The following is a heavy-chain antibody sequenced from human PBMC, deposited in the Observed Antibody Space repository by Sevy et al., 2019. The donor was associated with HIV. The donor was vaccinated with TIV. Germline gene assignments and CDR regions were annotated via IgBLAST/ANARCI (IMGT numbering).Heavy chain of an antibody. J-gene: IGHJ4*02. CDR2: IYLDDDK. D-gene: IGHD2-8*01. CDR3: AHRRDDTVVMVYGDFDY. V-gene: IGHV2-5*02. CDR1: GFSLATSGVG. Sequence: SGPTLVNPTQTLTLTCTLSGFSLATSGVGVGWIRQPPGKALEWLALIYLDDDKRYSPSLKSRLTITKDSSKNQVVLTMTNMDPVDTATYDCAHRRDDTVVMVYGDFDYWGQGALVTVSS.